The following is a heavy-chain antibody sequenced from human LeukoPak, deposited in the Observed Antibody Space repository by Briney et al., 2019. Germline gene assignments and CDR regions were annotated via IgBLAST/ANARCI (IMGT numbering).Heavy chain of an antibody. D-gene: IGHD2-2*01. Sequence: GGSLRLSCAASGFTFSSYEMNWVRQAPGKGLEWVSYISSSGSTIYYADSVRGRFTISRDNSKNTLYLQMNSLRAEDTAVYYCAKDGSYCSSISCYFDSWGKGTLVTVSS. CDR2: ISSSGSTI. V-gene: IGHV3-48*03. CDR3: AKDGSYCSSISCYFDS. J-gene: IGHJ4*02. CDR1: GFTFSSYE.